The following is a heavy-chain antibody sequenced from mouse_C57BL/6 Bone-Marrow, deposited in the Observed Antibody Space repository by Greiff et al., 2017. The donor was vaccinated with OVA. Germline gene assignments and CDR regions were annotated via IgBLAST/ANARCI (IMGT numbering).Heavy chain of an antibody. Sequence: QVQLQQPGAELVRPGSSVKLSCKASGYTFTSYWMAWVKQRPGQGLEWIGNIYPSDSETHYNQKFKDKATLTVDKSSSTAYMQLSSLTSEDSAVYYCARRDGYYAFDYWGQGTTLTVSS. CDR1: GYTFTSYW. CDR2: IYPSDSET. CDR3: ARRDGYYAFDY. J-gene: IGHJ2*01. D-gene: IGHD2-3*01. V-gene: IGHV1-61*01.